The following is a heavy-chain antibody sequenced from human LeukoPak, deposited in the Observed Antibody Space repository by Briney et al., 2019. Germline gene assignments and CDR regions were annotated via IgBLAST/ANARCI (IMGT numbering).Heavy chain of an antibody. D-gene: IGHD3-22*01. CDR3: AGHRGSSGSCLDS. V-gene: IGHV3-66*04. CDR1: GFTVNSNY. J-gene: IGHJ4*02. CDR2: IYSGGST. Sequence: PGGSLRLSCAASGFTVNSNYMSWVRQAPGKGLEWVSVIYSGGSTNYADSVKGRFTISRDNSKNTLYLQVNSLRADHTAVYFCAGHRGSSGSCLDSWGQGTLVTVSS.